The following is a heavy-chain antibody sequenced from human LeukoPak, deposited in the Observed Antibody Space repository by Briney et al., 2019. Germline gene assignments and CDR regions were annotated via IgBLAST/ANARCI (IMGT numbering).Heavy chain of an antibody. Sequence: GGSLRLSCAASGFTFSSYEMNWVRQAPGKGLEWVSYISSSGSAIYYADSVKGRFAISRDNAKNSLYLQMNSLRAEDTAVYYCARGPIAALYYFDYWGQGTLVTVSS. CDR3: ARGPIAALYYFDY. J-gene: IGHJ4*02. D-gene: IGHD6-6*01. V-gene: IGHV3-48*03. CDR1: GFTFSSYE. CDR2: ISSSGSAI.